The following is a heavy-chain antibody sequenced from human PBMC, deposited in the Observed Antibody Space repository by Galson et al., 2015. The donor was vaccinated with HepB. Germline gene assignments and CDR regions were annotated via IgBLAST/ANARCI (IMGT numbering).Heavy chain of an antibody. CDR2: INHSGST. CDR3: ARADNYDFWSGYYTPWGGYGMDV. V-gene: IGHV4-34*01. D-gene: IGHD3-3*01. Sequence: LSLTCAVYGGSFSGYYWSWIRQPPGKGLEWIGEINHSGSTNYNPSLKSRVTISVDTSKNQFSLKLSSVTAADTAVYYCARADNYDFWSGYYTPWGGYGMDVWGQGTTVTVSS. CDR1: GGSFSGYY. J-gene: IGHJ6*02.